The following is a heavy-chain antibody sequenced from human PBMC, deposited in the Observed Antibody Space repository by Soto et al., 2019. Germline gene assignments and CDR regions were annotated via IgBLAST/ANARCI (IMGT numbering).Heavy chain of an antibody. Sequence: GESLKISCKGSGYRFTTYWIGWVRQMPGKGLEWMGLIYPGDSNTRFSPSSQGQVTISADRSITTAYLQWSSLKASDTAMYYCARSGKGPQRYFDYWGQGALVTVSS. CDR2: IYPGDSNT. J-gene: IGHJ4*02. CDR3: ARSGKGPQRYFDY. CDR1: GYRFTTYW. D-gene: IGHD1-20*01. V-gene: IGHV5-51*01.